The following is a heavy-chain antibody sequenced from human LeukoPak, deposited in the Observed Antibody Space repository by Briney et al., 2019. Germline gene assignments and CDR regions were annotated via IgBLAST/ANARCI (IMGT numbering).Heavy chain of an antibody. J-gene: IGHJ6*03. CDR2: IKQDGSEK. D-gene: IGHD3-10*01. CDR3: AKHSESGYYYMDV. V-gene: IGHV3-7*01. Sequence: GGSLRLSCAASGFTFSSYWMSWVRQAPGKGLEWVANIKQDGSEKYYVDSVKGRFTISRDNAKNSLYLQMNSLRAEDTAVYYCAKHSESGYYYMDVWGKGTTVTVSS. CDR1: GFTFSSYW.